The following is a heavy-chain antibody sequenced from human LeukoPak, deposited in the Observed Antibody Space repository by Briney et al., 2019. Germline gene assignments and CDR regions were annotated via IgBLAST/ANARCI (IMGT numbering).Heavy chain of an antibody. J-gene: IGHJ3*02. CDR1: GYSFTSYW. Sequence: GESLKISCKGSGYSFTSYWIGWVRQMPGKGLEWMGIIYPGDSDTRSSPSFQGQVTISADKPISTAYLQWSSLKASDTAMYYCGVRGVIFPDAFDIWGQGTMVTVSS. V-gene: IGHV5-51*04. CDR2: IYPGDSDT. D-gene: IGHD3-10*01. CDR3: GVRGVIFPDAFDI.